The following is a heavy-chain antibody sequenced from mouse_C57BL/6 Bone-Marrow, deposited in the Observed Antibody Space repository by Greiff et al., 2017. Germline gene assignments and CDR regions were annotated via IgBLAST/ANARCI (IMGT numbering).Heavy chain of an antibody. Sequence: QVTLKECGPGILQSSQTLSLTCSFSGFSLSTSGMGVSWIRQPSGKGLEWLAHIYWDDDKRYNPSLKSRLTISKDTSRNQVLLKITSVDTADTATYYCARSYYYGSSHWYFDVWGTGTTVTVSS. CDR3: ARSYYYGSSHWYFDV. CDR2: IYWDDDK. V-gene: IGHV8-12*01. CDR1: GFSLSTSGMG. D-gene: IGHD1-1*01. J-gene: IGHJ1*03.